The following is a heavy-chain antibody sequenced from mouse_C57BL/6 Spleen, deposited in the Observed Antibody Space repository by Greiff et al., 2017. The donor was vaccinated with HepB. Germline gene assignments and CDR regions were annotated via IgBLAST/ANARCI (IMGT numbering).Heavy chain of an antibody. CDR3: TGGWLFAY. Sequence: VQLQESGAELVRPGASVTLSCKASGYTFTDYEMHWVKQTPVHGLEWIGAIDPETGGTAYNQKFKGKAILTADKSSSTAYMELRSLTSEDSAVYYCTGGWLFAYWGQGTLVTVSA. V-gene: IGHV1-15*01. D-gene: IGHD2-3*01. J-gene: IGHJ3*01. CDR2: IDPETGGT. CDR1: GYTFTDYE.